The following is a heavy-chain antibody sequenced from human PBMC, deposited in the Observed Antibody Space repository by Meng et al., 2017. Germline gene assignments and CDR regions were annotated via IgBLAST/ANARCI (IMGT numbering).Heavy chain of an antibody. V-gene: IGHV1-2*06. CDR1: GYTFTGYY. CDR3: AKTYSSSWYYFDY. Sequence: ASVKVSCKASGYTFTGYYMHWVRQAPGQGLEWMGRINPNSGGTNYAQKFQGRVTMTRDTSISTAYMELSRLRSDDTAVYHCAKTYSSSWYYFDYWGQGTLVTVSS. CDR2: INPNSGGT. D-gene: IGHD6-13*01. J-gene: IGHJ4*02.